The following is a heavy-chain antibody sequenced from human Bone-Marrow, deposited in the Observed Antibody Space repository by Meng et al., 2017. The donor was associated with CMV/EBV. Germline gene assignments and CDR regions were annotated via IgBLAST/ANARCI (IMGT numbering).Heavy chain of an antibody. CDR1: GGSFSGYY. V-gene: IGHV4-34*01. J-gene: IGHJ4*02. Sequence: SETLSLTCAVYGGSFSGYYWSWIRQPPGKGLEWIGEINHSGSTNYNPSLKSRVTISVDTSKNQFSLKLSSVTAADTAVYYCARGVDGYPYYFYYWGQGTLVTVSS. CDR3: ARGVDGYPYYFYY. D-gene: IGHD5-24*01. CDR2: INHSGST.